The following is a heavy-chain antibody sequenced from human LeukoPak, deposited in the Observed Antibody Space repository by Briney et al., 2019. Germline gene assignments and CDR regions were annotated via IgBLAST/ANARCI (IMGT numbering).Heavy chain of an antibody. D-gene: IGHD3-16*01. CDR3: ARDDYGVFDAFDV. CDR1: GGSTSSHF. V-gene: IGHV4-59*08. J-gene: IGHJ3*01. Sequence: SETLSLTCTVSGGSTSSHFWTWIRQPPGKGLEWLGYVYNSGSTNYNPSLQSRVTITLHASKNQFYLTLSSVTAADTAVYFCARDDYGVFDAFDVWGQGTVVTVSS. CDR2: VYNSGST.